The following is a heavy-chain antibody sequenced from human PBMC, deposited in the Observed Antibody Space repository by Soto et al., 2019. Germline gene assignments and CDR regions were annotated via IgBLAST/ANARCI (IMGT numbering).Heavy chain of an antibody. V-gene: IGHV1-3*01. CDR1: GYIFSDYV. J-gene: IGHJ4*02. CDR3: ARDSAVLPGTYFDY. Sequence: QVQLVQSGAEVKQPGASVKVSCKTSGYIFSDYVIHWVRQAPGQRPEWMGYIYGGNAYTKYSEKFQGRVTITRDTCATTAYMELSSLTSEDTAVYYCARDSAVLPGTYFDYGGLGTLVTVFS. CDR2: IYGGNAYT. D-gene: IGHD6-13*01.